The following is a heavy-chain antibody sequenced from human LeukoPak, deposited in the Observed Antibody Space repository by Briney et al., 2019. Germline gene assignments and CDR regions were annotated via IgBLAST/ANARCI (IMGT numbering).Heavy chain of an antibody. CDR2: IYPGDSET. CDR3: VRKMTLGCFDP. V-gene: IGHV5-51*01. D-gene: IGHD3-16*01. CDR1: GYDFFYYW. J-gene: IGHJ5*02. Sequence: GESLKISCKGSGYDFFYYWIGWVRQMPGKGLEWMGIIYPGDSETRYSPSFQGRVTISADKSISTAYLQWSSLKASDTAMYYCVRKMTLGCFDPWGQGTLVTVSS.